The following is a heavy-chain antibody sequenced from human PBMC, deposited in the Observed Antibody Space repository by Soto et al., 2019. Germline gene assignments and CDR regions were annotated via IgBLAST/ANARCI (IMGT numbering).Heavy chain of an antibody. CDR1: GGSISSDDYY. D-gene: IGHD3-3*01. Sequence: QVQLQESGPGLVKPSQTLSLTCTVSGGSISSDDYYWSWIRQPPGKGLEWIGYIYYSGTTYYNPSLKSRVTMSVDTSKNQFSLKLSSVTAADTAVYYCARLIEFCSGYYAFDYWGQGALVTVSS. V-gene: IGHV4-30-4*01. J-gene: IGHJ4*02. CDR3: ARLIEFCSGYYAFDY. CDR2: IYYSGTT.